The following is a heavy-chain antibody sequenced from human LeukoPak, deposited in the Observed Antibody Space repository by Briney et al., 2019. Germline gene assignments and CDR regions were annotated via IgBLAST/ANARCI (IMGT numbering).Heavy chain of an antibody. Sequence: SQTLSLTCAISGDSVSSNSAAWNWIRQSPSRGLEWLGRTYYRSKWYNDYAVSVKSRITINPDTSKNQFSLKLSSVTAADTAVYYCARARVERQMTTVTTYFDYWGQGTLVTVSS. CDR3: ARARVERQMTTVTTYFDY. CDR1: GDSVSSNSAA. CDR2: TYYRSKWYN. D-gene: IGHD4-17*01. J-gene: IGHJ4*02. V-gene: IGHV6-1*01.